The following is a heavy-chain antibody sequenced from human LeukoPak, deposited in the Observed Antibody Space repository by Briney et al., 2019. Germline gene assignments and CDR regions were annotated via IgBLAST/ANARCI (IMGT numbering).Heavy chain of an antibody. CDR1: GDSTSSDRYY. Sequence: SETLSLTCTVSGDSTSSDRYYGGWVRQPPGKGLEWIGNIYYSGSTYYNPSLKSRVTMSVDTSKNQFFLKLNSVTAADTAVYYCAREDITGTASYFDYWGQGTLVTVSS. CDR2: IYYSGST. J-gene: IGHJ4*02. D-gene: IGHD1-7*01. V-gene: IGHV4-39*02. CDR3: AREDITGTASYFDY.